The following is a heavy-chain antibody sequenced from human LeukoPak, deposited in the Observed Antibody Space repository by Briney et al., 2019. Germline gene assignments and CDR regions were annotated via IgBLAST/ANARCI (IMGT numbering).Heavy chain of an antibody. CDR3: ARDGDGYSPAPFDY. CDR2: ISYDGSNK. CDR1: GFTFSSYA. J-gene: IGHJ4*02. V-gene: IGHV3-30*01. Sequence: GSLRLSCAASGFTFSSYAMHWVRQAPGKGLEWVAVISYDGSNKYYADSVKGRFTISRDNSKNTLYLQMNSLRAEDTAVYYCARDGDGYSPAPFDYWGQGTLVTVSS. D-gene: IGHD5-24*01.